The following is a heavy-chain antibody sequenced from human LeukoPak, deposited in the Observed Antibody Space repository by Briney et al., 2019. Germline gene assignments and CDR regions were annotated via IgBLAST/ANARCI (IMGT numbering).Heavy chain of an antibody. D-gene: IGHD2-15*01. CDR2: INPSGGTT. J-gene: IGHJ4*02. V-gene: IGHV1-46*01. CDR3: ARGDIDY. Sequence: GASVKVSCKASGYTFISYYMHWVGQARGQGVEGMGVINPSGGTTSYAQRFQRRVTMTSDTSTTTVYMELSSLRSEDTAVYYCARGDIDYWGQGTLVTVSS. CDR1: GYTFISYY.